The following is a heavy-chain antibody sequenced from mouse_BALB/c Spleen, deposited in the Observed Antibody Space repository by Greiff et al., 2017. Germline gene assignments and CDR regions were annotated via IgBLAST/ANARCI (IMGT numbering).Heavy chain of an antibody. Sequence: QVQLQQSAAELARPGASVKMSCKASGYTFTSYTMHWVKQRPGQGLEWIGYINPSSGYTEYNQKFKDKTTLTADKSSSTAYMQLSSLTSEDSAVYYCARGGQFGNFDYWGQGTTLTVSS. CDR3: ARGGQFGNFDY. CDR2: INPSSGYT. V-gene: IGHV1-4*02. CDR1: GYTFTSYT. J-gene: IGHJ2*01. D-gene: IGHD3-1*01.